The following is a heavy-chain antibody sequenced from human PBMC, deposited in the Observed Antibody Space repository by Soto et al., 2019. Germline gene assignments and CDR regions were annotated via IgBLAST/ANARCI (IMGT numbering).Heavy chain of an antibody. V-gene: IGHV3-23*01. D-gene: IGHD3-22*01. CDR3: AKGYYYDSSGYDY. CDR1: GFTFSSYA. J-gene: IGHJ4*02. CDR2: ISGSGGST. Sequence: EVQLLESGGGLVQPGGSLRLSCAASGFTFSSYAMGWVRQAPGKGLEWVSAISGSGGSTYYADSVKGRFTISRDNSKNTLYLQMNSLRAEDTAVYYCAKGYYYDSSGYDYWGQGTLVTVSS.